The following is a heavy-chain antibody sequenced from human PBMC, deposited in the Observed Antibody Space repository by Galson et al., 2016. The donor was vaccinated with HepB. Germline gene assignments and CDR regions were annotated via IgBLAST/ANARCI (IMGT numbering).Heavy chain of an antibody. D-gene: IGHD3-3*01. J-gene: IGHJ3*01. Sequence: SLRLSCAASGFIFRSYGMHWVRQAPGKGLEWVAVIRYDGSNKYYADSVKGRFTISRDNSKNTLYLQMDSLRAEDTAVYYCARGVTIFGVVTNPSDVWGQGTIVTVSS. CDR2: IRYDGSNK. V-gene: IGHV3-33*01. CDR1: GFIFRSYG. CDR3: ARGVTIFGVVTNPSDV.